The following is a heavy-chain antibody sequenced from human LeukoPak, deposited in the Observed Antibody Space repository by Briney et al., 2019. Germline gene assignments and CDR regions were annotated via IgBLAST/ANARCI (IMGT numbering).Heavy chain of an antibody. Sequence: PSETLSLTCAVYGGSFSGYYWSWIRQPPGKGLEWIGEINHSGSTNYNPSLKSRVTISVDTSKNQFSLKLSSVTAADTAVYYCATTHDYGDYFDYWGQGTLVTVSS. CDR2: INHSGST. CDR1: GGSFSGYY. D-gene: IGHD4-17*01. V-gene: IGHV4-34*01. J-gene: IGHJ4*02. CDR3: ATTHDYGDYFDY.